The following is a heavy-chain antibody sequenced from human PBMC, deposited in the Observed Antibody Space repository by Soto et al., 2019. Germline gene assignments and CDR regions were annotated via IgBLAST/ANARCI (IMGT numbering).Heavy chain of an antibody. J-gene: IGHJ6*02. V-gene: IGHV3-66*01. Sequence: EVQLVESGGGLVQPGGSLRLSCAASGFTVSSNYMSWVRQAPGKGLEWVSVIYSGGSTYYADSVKGRFTISRDNSKNTLYLQMNSLRAEDTAVYYCAREEYYYSGMDVWGHGTTVTVSS. CDR2: IYSGGST. CDR1: GFTVSSNY. CDR3: AREEYYYSGMDV.